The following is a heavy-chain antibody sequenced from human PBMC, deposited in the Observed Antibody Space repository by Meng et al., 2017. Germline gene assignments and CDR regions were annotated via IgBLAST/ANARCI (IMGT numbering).Heavy chain of an antibody. D-gene: IGHD6-19*01. CDR3: ARVLAVAGTGYYYYGMDV. CDR1: GGSISSYY. V-gene: IGHV4-4*07. Sequence: SETLSLTCTVSGGSISSYYWSSIRQPAGKGLEWIGRIYTSGSTNYNPALKSRVTMSGDTSKNQFSLKLSSVTAAETAVYYCARVLAVAGTGYYYYGMDVWARGPT. J-gene: IGHJ6*04. CDR2: IYTSGST.